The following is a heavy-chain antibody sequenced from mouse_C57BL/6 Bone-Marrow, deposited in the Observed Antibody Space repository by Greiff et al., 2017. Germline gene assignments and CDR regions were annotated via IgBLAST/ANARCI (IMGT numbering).Heavy chain of an antibody. V-gene: IGHV14-4*01. Sequence: VQLQQSGAELVRPGASVKLSCTASGFNIKDDYMHWVKQRTEQGLEWIGWIDPDNGDTEYASKFKGKATLTADTSSNTAYLQLSSLTSEDTAVYYCTGTVIAYWYFDVWGKGTTVTVSS. J-gene: IGHJ1*03. CDR1: GFNIKDDY. CDR2: IDPDNGDT. D-gene: IGHD1-1*01. CDR3: TGTVIAYWYFDV.